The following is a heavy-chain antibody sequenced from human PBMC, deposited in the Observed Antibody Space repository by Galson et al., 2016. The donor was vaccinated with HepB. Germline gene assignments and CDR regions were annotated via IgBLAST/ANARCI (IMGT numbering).Heavy chain of an antibody. V-gene: IGHV4-4*02. CDR3: ARGFGESRLGSVYGMDV. Sequence: SETLSLTCAVSGGSMSSSDWWSWVRQSPGKGLEWIGEVYQGGNTNYNPSLQSRVTIAIDNSKKQFSLKLSTLTAADTAVYHCARGFGESRLGSVYGMDVWGQGTTVTVSS. CDR2: VYQGGNT. CDR1: GGSMSSSDW. D-gene: IGHD3-10*01. J-gene: IGHJ6*02.